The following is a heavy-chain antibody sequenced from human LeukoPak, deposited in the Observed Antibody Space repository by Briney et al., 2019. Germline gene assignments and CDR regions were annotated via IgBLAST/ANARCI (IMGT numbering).Heavy chain of an antibody. CDR2: ISGSGGST. CDR1: GFTFSSYA. D-gene: IGHD3-3*01. Sequence: GGSLRLSCAASGFTFSSYAMSWVRQAPGKGLEWVSAISGSGGSTYYADSVKGRFTISRDNSKNTLYLQMNSLRAEDTAVYYCAKDQMYYDFWSGSFDYWGQGTLVTVSS. CDR3: AKDQMYYDFWSGSFDY. J-gene: IGHJ4*02. V-gene: IGHV3-23*01.